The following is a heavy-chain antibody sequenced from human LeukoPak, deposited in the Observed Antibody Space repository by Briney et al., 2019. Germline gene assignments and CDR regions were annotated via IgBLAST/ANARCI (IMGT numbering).Heavy chain of an antibody. CDR3: ARDWTRVNWFDP. J-gene: IGHJ5*02. CDR1: GGSISSSSYY. CDR2: IYYSGST. V-gene: IGHV4-39*07. Sequence: SETLSLTCTVSGGSISSSSYYWGWIRQPPGKGLEWIGSIYYSGSTYYNPSLKSRVTISVDTSKNQFSLKLSSVTAADTAVYYCARDWTRVNWFDPWGQGTLVTVSS. D-gene: IGHD3/OR15-3a*01.